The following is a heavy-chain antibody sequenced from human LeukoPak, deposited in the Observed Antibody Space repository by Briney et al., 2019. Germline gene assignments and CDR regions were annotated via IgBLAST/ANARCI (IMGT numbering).Heavy chain of an antibody. Sequence: ASVKVSFKASGYTFTGYYMHWVRQAPGQGLEWMGWINPNSGGTNYAQKFQGRVTMTRDTSISTAYMEVSRLRPDDTAVYYCARGPLGSSSSGYYYYMDVWGKGTTVTVSS. CDR1: GYTFTGYY. CDR2: INPNSGGT. V-gene: IGHV1-2*02. J-gene: IGHJ6*03. CDR3: ARGPLGSSSSGYYYYMDV. D-gene: IGHD6-6*01.